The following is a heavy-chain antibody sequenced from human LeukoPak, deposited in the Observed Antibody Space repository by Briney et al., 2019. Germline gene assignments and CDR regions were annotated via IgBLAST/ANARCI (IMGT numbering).Heavy chain of an antibody. CDR3: AREGTAGRYYFDY. D-gene: IGHD3-10*01. V-gene: IGHV1-18*01. CDR2: ISANNGNT. CDR1: GYTFSSHG. J-gene: IGHJ4*02. Sequence: GASVKVSCKASGYTFSSHGITWVRQAPGQGLEWMGWISANNGNTNYAQKLQGRVTVTTDTSTSIAYMELRSLRSEDTAVYYCAREGTAGRYYFDYWGQGTLVTVSS.